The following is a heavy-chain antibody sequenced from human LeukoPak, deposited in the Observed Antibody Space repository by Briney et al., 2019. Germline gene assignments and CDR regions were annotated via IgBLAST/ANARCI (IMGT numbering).Heavy chain of an antibody. CDR3: ARDPRVGAGDDFWSGYYPYYFDY. J-gene: IGHJ4*02. CDR1: GGTFSSYA. CDR2: IIPIFGTA. V-gene: IGHV1-69*13. D-gene: IGHD3-3*01. Sequence: SVKVSCKASGGTFSSYAISWVRQAPGQGLEWMGGIIPIFGTANYAQKFQGRVTITADESTSTAYMELSSLRSEDTAVYYCARDPRVGAGDDFWSGYYPYYFDYWGQGTLVTVSS.